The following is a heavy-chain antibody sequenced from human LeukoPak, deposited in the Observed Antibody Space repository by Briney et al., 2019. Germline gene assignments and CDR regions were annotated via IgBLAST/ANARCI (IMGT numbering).Heavy chain of an antibody. CDR3: ARDAENDYGDYGPCSWFDP. J-gene: IGHJ5*02. Sequence: GGSLRLSCAASGFTFSSYAMSWVRQAPGKGLEWVSAISGSGGSTYYADSVKGRFTISRDNAKNSLYLQMNSLRAEDTAVYYCARDAENDYGDYGPCSWFDPWGQGTLVTVSS. CDR2: ISGSGGST. CDR1: GFTFSSYA. D-gene: IGHD4-17*01. V-gene: IGHV3-23*01.